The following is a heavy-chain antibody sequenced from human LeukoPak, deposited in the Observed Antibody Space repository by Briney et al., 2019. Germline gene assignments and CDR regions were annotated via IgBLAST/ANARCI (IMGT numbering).Heavy chain of an antibody. Sequence: SGPTLVNPTQTLTLTSTFSGFSLSTSGVGVGWIRQPPGKALEWLALIYWNDDRRYSPSLKSRLTITKDTSKNQVVLTMTNMDPVDTATYYCAHSRSYDYVWGSYRGNYFDYWGQGTLVTVSS. D-gene: IGHD3-16*02. CDR2: IYWNDDR. V-gene: IGHV2-5*01. CDR3: AHSRSYDYVWGSYRGNYFDY. CDR1: GFSLSTSGVG. J-gene: IGHJ4*02.